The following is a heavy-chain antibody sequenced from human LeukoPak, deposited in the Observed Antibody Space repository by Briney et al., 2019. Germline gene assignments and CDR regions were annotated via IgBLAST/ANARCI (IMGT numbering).Heavy chain of an antibody. J-gene: IGHJ4*02. D-gene: IGHD6-13*01. CDR3: ARRYSSSWYSYDY. Sequence: GGSLRLSCAASGFTFGSYEMNWVRQAPGKGLEWVSYISSSGSTIYYAHSVKGRFTISRDNAKNSLYLQMNSLRAEDTAVYYCARRYSSSWYSYDYWGQGTLVTVSS. CDR2: ISSSGSTI. CDR1: GFTFGSYE. V-gene: IGHV3-48*03.